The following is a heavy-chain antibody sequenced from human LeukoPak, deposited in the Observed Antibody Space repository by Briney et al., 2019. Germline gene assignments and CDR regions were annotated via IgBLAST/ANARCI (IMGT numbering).Heavy chain of an antibody. CDR3: TTGVNYYDSSGYSRFDY. Sequence: GRSLRLSCAASGFTFSSYGMHWVRQAPGKGLEWVAVIWYDGSNKYYADSVKGRFTISRDNSKNTLYLQMNSLRAEDTAVYYCTTGVNYYDSSGYSRFDYWGQGTLVTVSS. D-gene: IGHD3-22*01. CDR2: IWYDGSNK. V-gene: IGHV3-33*01. CDR1: GFTFSSYG. J-gene: IGHJ4*02.